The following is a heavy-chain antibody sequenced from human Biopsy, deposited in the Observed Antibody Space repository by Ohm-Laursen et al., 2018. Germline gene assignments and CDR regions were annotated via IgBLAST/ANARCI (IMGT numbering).Heavy chain of an antibody. CDR2: IVPLFETT. CDR3: AKAGQTSGEYVVPRHFDS. Sequence: ASVKVSCKTSGYNFDIYPLFWVRQAPGQGFEWMGGIVPLFETTDSAQKFQGRVTITADRSTTTAYIELSGLTSEDTAIYYCAKAGQTSGEYVVPRHFDSWGQGTRVTVSS. CDR1: GYNFDIYP. V-gene: IGHV1-69*06. D-gene: IGHD2-15*01. J-gene: IGHJ4*02.